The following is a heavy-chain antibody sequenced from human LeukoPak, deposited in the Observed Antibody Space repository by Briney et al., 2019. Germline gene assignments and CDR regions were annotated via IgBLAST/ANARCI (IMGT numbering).Heavy chain of an antibody. CDR2: ISGSGDTT. Sequence: GGSLRLSCVASGFSFNNYAMNWVRQAPGKGLEWVSAISGSGDTTYYADSVKGRFTVSRDNSKNTLFLQMNSLRAEDTAVYYCAKDRGYWGQGTLVTVSS. CDR1: GFSFNNYA. V-gene: IGHV3-23*01. J-gene: IGHJ4*02. CDR3: AKDRGY.